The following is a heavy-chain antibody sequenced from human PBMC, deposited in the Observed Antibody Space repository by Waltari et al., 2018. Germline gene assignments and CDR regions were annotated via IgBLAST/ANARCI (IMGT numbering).Heavy chain of an antibody. CDR3: SRHVSGTYYEDY. V-gene: IGHV5-10-1*03. Sequence: EVQLVQSGAELKKPGESLRISCEASGYTFFSHWISWVRQVPGKGLEWLGRMDPHDPYTNYSPYFHGHVTISVDKSINTAYLQWNSLKASDTATYYCSRHVSGTYYEDYWGQGTLVTVSS. CDR1: GYTFFSHW. J-gene: IGHJ4*02. D-gene: IGHD1-26*01. CDR2: MDPHDPYT.